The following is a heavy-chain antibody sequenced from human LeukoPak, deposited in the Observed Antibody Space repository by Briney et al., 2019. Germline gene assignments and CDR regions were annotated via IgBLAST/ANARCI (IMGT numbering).Heavy chain of an antibody. CDR2: IYYSGGT. CDR1: GGSISSYY. V-gene: IGHV4-59*01. D-gene: IGHD3-10*01. Sequence: SETPSLTCTVSGGSISSYYWSWIRQPPGKGLEWIGYIYYSGGTNYNPSLQSRVTISVDTSKNQFSLKLSSVTAADTAVYYCARDPRGYYYMDVWGKGTTVTVSS. J-gene: IGHJ6*03. CDR3: ARDPRGYYYMDV.